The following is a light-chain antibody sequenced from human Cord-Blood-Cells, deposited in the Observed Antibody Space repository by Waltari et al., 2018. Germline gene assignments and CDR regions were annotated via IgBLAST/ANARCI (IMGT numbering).Light chain of an antibody. J-gene: IGLJ2*01. V-gene: IGLV2-14*01. CDR3: SSYTSSSTVV. CDR1: RSDVGGYNY. CDR2: DVS. Sequence: QSALTQPASVSGSPAQSITISCTGPRSDVGGYNYVPWYQQHPGKAPKLMIYDVSNRPSGFSNRFSGSKYGNTASLTISGLQAEDEADYYCSSYTSSSTVVFGGGTKLTVL.